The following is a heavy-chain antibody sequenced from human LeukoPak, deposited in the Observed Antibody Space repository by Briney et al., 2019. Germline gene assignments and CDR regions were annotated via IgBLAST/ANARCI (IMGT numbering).Heavy chain of an antibody. D-gene: IGHD3-22*01. CDR1: GYTFTSYY. CDR3: ARDGYYYDSSGPRPPAPFDY. J-gene: IGHJ4*02. Sequence: GASVKVSCKASGYTFTSYYMHWVRQAPGQGLEWMGIINPSGGSTSYAQKFQGRVTMTRDTSTSTVYMELSSLRSEDTAVYYCARDGYYYDSSGPRPPAPFDYWGQGTLDTVSS. CDR2: INPSGGST. V-gene: IGHV1-46*01.